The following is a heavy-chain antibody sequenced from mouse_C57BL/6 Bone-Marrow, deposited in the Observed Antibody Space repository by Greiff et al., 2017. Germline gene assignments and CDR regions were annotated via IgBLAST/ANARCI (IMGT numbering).Heavy chain of an antibody. CDR1: GFTFSDYY. CDR3: ARRGNGSSWFAY. D-gene: IGHD1-1*01. V-gene: IGHV5-12*01. CDR2: ISNGGGST. Sequence: EVMLVESGGGLVQPGGSLKLSCAASGFTFSDYYMYWVRQTPEKRLEWVAYISNGGGSTYYPDTVKGRFTISRDNAKNTLYLQMSRLKSEDTAMYYCARRGNGSSWFAYWGQGTLVTVSA. J-gene: IGHJ3*01.